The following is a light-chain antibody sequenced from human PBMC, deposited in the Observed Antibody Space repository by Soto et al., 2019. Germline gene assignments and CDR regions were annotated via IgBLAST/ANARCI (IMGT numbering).Light chain of an antibody. CDR3: QQYVSWA. Sequence: EIVLTQSPGTLSVSPGERATLSCRASQTISSNSLAWYQQKPGQAPSLLIYGTSSRATGIPDRFSGSGSGTDFTLTIRRLEPEDSAIYYCQQYVSWAFGQGTKVEI. CDR1: QTISSNS. V-gene: IGKV3-20*01. J-gene: IGKJ1*01. CDR2: GTS.